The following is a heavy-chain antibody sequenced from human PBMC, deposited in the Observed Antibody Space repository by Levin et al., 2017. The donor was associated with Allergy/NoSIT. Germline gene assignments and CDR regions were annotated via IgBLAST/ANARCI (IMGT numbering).Heavy chain of an antibody. Sequence: SQTLSLTCAVYGGSFSGYYWSWIRQPPGKGLEWIGEINHSGSTNYNPSLKSRVTISVDTSKNQFSLKLSSVTAADTAVYYCARDGRTVTTFDYWGQGTLVTVSS. D-gene: IGHD4-17*01. CDR2: INHSGST. CDR3: ARDGRTVTTFDY. J-gene: IGHJ4*02. V-gene: IGHV4-34*01. CDR1: GGSFSGYY.